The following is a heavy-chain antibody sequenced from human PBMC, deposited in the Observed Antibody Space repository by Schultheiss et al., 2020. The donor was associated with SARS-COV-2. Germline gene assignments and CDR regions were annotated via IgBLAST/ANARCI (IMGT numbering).Heavy chain of an antibody. V-gene: IGHV1-69*13. CDR3: ARDQSAVAVGENWFDP. Sequence: SVKVSCKASGYTFTSYGISCVRQAPGQGLEWMGGIIPIFGTANYAQKFQGRVTITADESTSTAYMELSSLRSEDTAVYYCARDQSAVAVGENWFDPWGQGTLVTVSS. CDR1: GYTFTSYG. J-gene: IGHJ5*02. D-gene: IGHD6-19*01. CDR2: IIPIFGTA.